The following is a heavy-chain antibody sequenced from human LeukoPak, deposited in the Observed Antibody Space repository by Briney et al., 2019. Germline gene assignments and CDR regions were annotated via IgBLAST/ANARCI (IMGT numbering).Heavy chain of an antibody. D-gene: IGHD5-18*01. CDR1: GFTFSSYA. CDR2: ISGSGGST. V-gene: IGHV3-23*01. CDR3: AKRGTGYSYGYGTDY. J-gene: IGHJ4*02. Sequence: PGGSLRLSCAASGFTFSSYAMSWVRQAPGNGLEWVSAISGSGGSTYYADSVKGRFTISRDNSKNTLYLQMNSLRAEDTAVYYCAKRGTGYSYGYGTDYWGQGTLVTVSS.